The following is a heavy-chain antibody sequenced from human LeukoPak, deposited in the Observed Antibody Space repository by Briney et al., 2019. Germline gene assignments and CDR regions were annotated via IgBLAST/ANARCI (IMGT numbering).Heavy chain of an antibody. D-gene: IGHD3-3*01. Sequence: SETLSLTCTVSGGSISSYYWSWIRQPAGKGLEWIGRIYTSGSTNYNPSLKSRVTMSVDTSKNQFSLKLSSVTAADTAVYYCARAYYYDFWSGYFSWFDPWGQGTLVTVSS. J-gene: IGHJ5*02. CDR1: GGSISSYY. CDR3: ARAYYYDFWSGYFSWFDP. CDR2: IYTSGST. V-gene: IGHV4-4*07.